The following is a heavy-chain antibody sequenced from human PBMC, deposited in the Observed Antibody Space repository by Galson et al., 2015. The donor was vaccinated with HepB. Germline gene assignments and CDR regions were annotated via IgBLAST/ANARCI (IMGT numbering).Heavy chain of an antibody. CDR2: IDPSDSYT. J-gene: IGHJ3*02. Sequence: QSGAEVKKPGESLRISCKGSGYSFTSYWISWVRQMPGKGLEWMGRIDPSDSYTNYSPSFQGHVTISADKSISTAYLQWSSLKASDTAMYYCAMTESGYDFWSGDAFDIWGQGTTVTVSS. V-gene: IGHV5-10-1*01. CDR3: AMTESGYDFWSGDAFDI. CDR1: GYSFTSYW. D-gene: IGHD3-3*01.